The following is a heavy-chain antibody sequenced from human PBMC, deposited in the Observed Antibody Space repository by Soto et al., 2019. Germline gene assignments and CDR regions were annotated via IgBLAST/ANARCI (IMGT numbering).Heavy chain of an antibody. V-gene: IGHV3-48*02. J-gene: IGHJ4*02. CDR3: ARDPDTPLQRDFEL. D-gene: IGHD3-9*01. CDR2: ISDSSRTI. Sequence: GWSLRLSCVASGFTFRRYSMNLVRQPLGKGLEWVSYISDSSRTIYYADSVEGRFTISRDNAKNSLYLQMNSLRDEDTAVYYCARDPDTPLQRDFELWGQGTLVTVS. CDR1: GFTFRRYS.